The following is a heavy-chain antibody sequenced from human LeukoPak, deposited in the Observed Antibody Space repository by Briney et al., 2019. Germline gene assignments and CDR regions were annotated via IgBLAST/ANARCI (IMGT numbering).Heavy chain of an antibody. J-gene: IGHJ4*02. D-gene: IGHD6-19*01. CDR3: ARDDSSGWYYFDY. Sequence: PSETLSLTCTVSGGSISSSSYCWGWIRQPPGKGLEWIGSIYYSGSTYYNPSLKSRVTISVDTSKNQFSLKLSSVTAADTAVYYCARDDSSGWYYFDYWGQGTLVTVSS. CDR2: IYYSGST. V-gene: IGHV4-39*07. CDR1: GGSISSSSYC.